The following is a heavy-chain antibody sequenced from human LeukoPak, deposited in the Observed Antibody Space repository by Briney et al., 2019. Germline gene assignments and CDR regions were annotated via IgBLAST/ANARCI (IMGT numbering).Heavy chain of an antibody. CDR3: ARAPQYVFYFDY. Sequence: GSLRLSCAASGFNFSSYGMHWVRQAPGKGLEWVAVIWYDGSNKYYADSVKGRFTISRDNSKNTLYLQMNSLRAEDTAVYYCARAPQYVFYFDYWGQGTLVTVSS. CDR1: GFNFSSYG. V-gene: IGHV3-33*01. J-gene: IGHJ4*02. CDR2: IWYDGSNK. D-gene: IGHD2-2*01.